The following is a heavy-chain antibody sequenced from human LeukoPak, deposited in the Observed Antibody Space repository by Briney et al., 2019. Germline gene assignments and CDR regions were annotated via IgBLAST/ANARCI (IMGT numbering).Heavy chain of an antibody. J-gene: IGHJ4*02. CDR3: AAEGQWSLVHYFDS. Sequence: GASVKVPCRVSGKSLTDLSIHWVRQAPGKGLDWMGGFDPEDAEIIYAEKFQDRVTMTEDPSTDTAYLELSSLRSEDTAVYYCAAEGQWSLVHYFDSWGQGTLVTVSS. CDR1: GKSLTDLS. CDR2: FDPEDAEI. V-gene: IGHV1-24*01. D-gene: IGHD2-15*01.